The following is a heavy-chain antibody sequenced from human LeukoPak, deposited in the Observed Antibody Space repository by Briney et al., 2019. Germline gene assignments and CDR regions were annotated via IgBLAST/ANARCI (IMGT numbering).Heavy chain of an antibody. CDR2: ISYDGSNK. Sequence: GGSLRLSCAASGFTFSSYAMHWVRQAPGKGLEWVAVISYDGSNKYYADSVKGRFTISRDNSKNTLCLQMNSLRAEDTAVYYCASFPWDLRPTWGQGTLVSVAS. CDR3: ASFPWDLRPT. D-gene: IGHD1-26*01. V-gene: IGHV3-30-3*01. CDR1: GFTFSSYA. J-gene: IGHJ4*02.